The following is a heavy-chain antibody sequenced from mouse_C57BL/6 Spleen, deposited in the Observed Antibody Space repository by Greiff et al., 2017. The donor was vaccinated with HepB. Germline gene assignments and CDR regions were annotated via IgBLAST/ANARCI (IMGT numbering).Heavy chain of an antibody. D-gene: IGHD3-2*02. CDR1: GYSITSGYY. Sequence: ESGPGLVKPSQSLSLTCSVTGYSITSGYYWNWIRQFPGNKLEWMGYISYDGSNNYNPSLKNRISITRDTSKNQFFLKLNSVTTEDTATYYCASAQLRLPAWFAYWGQGTLVTVSA. J-gene: IGHJ3*01. CDR3: ASAQLRLPAWFAY. V-gene: IGHV3-6*01. CDR2: ISYDGSN.